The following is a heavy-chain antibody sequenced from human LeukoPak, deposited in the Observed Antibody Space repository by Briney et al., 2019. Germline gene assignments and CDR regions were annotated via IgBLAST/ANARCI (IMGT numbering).Heavy chain of an antibody. V-gene: IGHV5-51*01. CDR3: ATQPGLGY. CDR2: IYPGDSDT. CDR1: GYSFTSYW. D-gene: IGHD1-26*01. J-gene: IGHJ4*02. Sequence: GESLKISCKASGYSFTSYWIGWVRQMPGKGLEWMGIIYPGDSDTRYRPSFQGQVTISVDKSITAAYLRWSSLKASDSAIYFCATQPGLGYWGQGTLVTVSS.